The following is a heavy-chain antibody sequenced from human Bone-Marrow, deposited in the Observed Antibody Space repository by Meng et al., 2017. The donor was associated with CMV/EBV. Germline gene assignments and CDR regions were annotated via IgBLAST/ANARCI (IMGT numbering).Heavy chain of an antibody. Sequence: QITLTESGPTLAHPTXTPTRTXPVSGFTLSTSGVGVGWIRQPPGKALEWLALIYWDDDKRYSPSLKSRLTITKDTSKNQVVLTMTNMDPVDTATYYCAHSPQADFWSAHIGGYYFDDWGQGTLVTVSS. D-gene: IGHD3-3*01. V-gene: IGHV2-5*02. CDR2: IYWDDDK. CDR1: GFTLSTSGVG. J-gene: IGHJ4*02. CDR3: AHSPQADFWSAHIGGYYFDD.